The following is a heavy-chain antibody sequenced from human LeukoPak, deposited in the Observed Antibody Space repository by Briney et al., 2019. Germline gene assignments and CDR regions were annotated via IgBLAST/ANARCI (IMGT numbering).Heavy chain of an antibody. J-gene: IGHJ5*02. CDR2: ISVYNGNT. V-gene: IGHV1-18*01. D-gene: IGHD3-22*01. Sequence: ASVKVSCKASGYSFTSYGISWVRQAPGQGLEWMGWISVYNGNTNYAQKLQGRVTMTTDTSTSTAYMELRSLRSDDTAVCYCARSPVTYYYDSSGYYAPNWFDPWGQGTLVTVSS. CDR1: GYSFTSYG. CDR3: ARSPVTYYYDSSGYYAPNWFDP.